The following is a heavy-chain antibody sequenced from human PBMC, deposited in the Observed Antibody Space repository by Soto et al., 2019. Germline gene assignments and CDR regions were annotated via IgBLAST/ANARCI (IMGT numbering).Heavy chain of an antibody. V-gene: IGHV1-18*01. CDR3: ARGIAARRGCDY. Sequence: QVHLLQSGGEVRKPGASVTVSCKASGFDFYDHGITWMRQGPGQGLEWMGWISIYNNRTDYGQKFQGRVTVTTDTATKTVYMDLRNLRFDDTAVYYCARGIAARRGCDYWGQGTLVTVSS. CDR1: GFDFYDHG. CDR2: ISIYNNRT. J-gene: IGHJ4*02. D-gene: IGHD6-6*01.